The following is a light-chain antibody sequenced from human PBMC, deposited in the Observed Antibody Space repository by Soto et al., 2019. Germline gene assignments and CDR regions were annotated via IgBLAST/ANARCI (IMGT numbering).Light chain of an antibody. Sequence: QSVLTQPPSASGTPGQRVTISCSGSSSNIGSNTVNWYQQLPGTAPKLLIYSNNQRPSGVPDRFSGSKSGTSVSLAISGLQSEDEADYYCAAWDDSLNVSVVFGGGTKLTVL. J-gene: IGLJ2*01. CDR3: AAWDDSLNVSVV. CDR2: SNN. CDR1: SSNIGSNT. V-gene: IGLV1-44*01.